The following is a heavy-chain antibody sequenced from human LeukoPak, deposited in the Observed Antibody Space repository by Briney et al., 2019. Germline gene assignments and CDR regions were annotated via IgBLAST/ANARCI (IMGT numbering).Heavy chain of an antibody. Sequence: SETLSLTCTVSGGSISSSSYYWGWIRQPPGKGLEWIGSIYYSGSTYYNPSLESRVTISVDTSKNQFSLKLSSVTAADTAVYYCAREAPWVAGNWFDPWGQGTLVTVSS. D-gene: IGHD2-15*01. V-gene: IGHV4-39*07. CDR2: IYYSGST. CDR1: GGSISSSSYY. J-gene: IGHJ5*02. CDR3: AREAPWVAGNWFDP.